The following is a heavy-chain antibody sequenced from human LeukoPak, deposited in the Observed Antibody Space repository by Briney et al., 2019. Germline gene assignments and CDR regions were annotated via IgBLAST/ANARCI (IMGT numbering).Heavy chain of an antibody. D-gene: IGHD3-22*01. J-gene: IGHJ1*01. V-gene: IGHV3-23*01. CDR1: GFTFSSYA. CDR2: ISGSGGST. Sequence: QTGGSLRLSCAASGFTFSSYAMSWVRQAPGKGLEWVSAISGSGGSTYYADSVKGRFTISRGNSKNTPYLQMNSLRAEGTAVYYCAKSPSSGYYFGYFQHWGQGTLVTVSS. CDR3: AKSPSSGYYFGYFQH.